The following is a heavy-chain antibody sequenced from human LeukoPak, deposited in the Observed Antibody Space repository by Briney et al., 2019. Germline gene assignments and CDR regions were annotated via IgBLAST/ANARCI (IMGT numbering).Heavy chain of an antibody. J-gene: IGHJ4*02. V-gene: IGHV3-9*01. CDR2: ISWNSGSI. CDR3: AKVAEGGNYFDY. D-gene: IGHD3-16*01. CDR1: GFTFDDYA. Sequence: GRSLRLSCAASGFTFDDYAMHWVRQAPGKGLEWVSGISWNSGSIGYADSVKGQFTISRDNAKNSLYLQMNSLRAEDTALYYCAKVAEGGNYFDYWGQGTLVTVSS.